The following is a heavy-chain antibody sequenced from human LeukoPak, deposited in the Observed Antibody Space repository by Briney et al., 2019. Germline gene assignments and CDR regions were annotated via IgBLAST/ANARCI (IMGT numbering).Heavy chain of an antibody. CDR3: ARGQPGLDAFDI. J-gene: IGHJ3*02. CDR2: IYTSGST. Sequence: PSETLSLTCTVSGGSISSGSYYWSWIRQPAGKGLEWIGRIYTSGSTNYNPSLKCRVTISVDTSKNQFSLKLSSVTAADTAVYYCARGQPGLDAFDIWGQGTMVTVSS. V-gene: IGHV4-61*02. D-gene: IGHD1-14*01. CDR1: GGSISSGSYY.